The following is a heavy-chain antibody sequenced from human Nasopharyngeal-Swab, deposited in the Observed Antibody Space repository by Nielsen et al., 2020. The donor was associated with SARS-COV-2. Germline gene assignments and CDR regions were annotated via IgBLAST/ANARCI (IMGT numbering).Heavy chain of an antibody. CDR3: AREDGLYSSGWYWGFDF. CDR1: GYTFSANY. Sequence: ASVKVSCKASGYTFSANYMHWVRQAPGQGLEWMGRINPDSGATNYAYKFEGSVTMTRDTSISTAYMELSRLTSDDTAVYYCAREDGLYSSGWYWGFDFWGQGTLVSVSS. D-gene: IGHD6-19*01. CDR2: INPDSGAT. V-gene: IGHV1-2*06. J-gene: IGHJ4*02.